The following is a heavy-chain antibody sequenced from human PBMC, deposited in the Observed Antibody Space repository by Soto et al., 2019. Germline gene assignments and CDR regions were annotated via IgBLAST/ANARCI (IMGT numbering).Heavy chain of an antibody. CDR3: ARDFGYDDV. D-gene: IGHD3-22*01. CDR2: ISRHSSTK. Sequence: EVQLVESGGGLVQPGGSLRLSCAASGFMFSSYDMNWVRQAPGKGLEWVSYISRHSSTKYYADSVKGRFTISRDNAKNSLYLQMNSLRDEDTAVYFCARDFGYDDVCGQGTTVTVSS. J-gene: IGHJ6*02. CDR1: GFMFSSYD. V-gene: IGHV3-48*02.